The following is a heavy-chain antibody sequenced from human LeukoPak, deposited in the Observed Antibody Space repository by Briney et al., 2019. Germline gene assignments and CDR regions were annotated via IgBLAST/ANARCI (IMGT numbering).Heavy chain of an antibody. D-gene: IGHD3-10*01. V-gene: IGHV4-59*12. CDR2: IYYSGST. CDR1: GGSISSYY. J-gene: IGHJ4*02. Sequence: PSETLSLTCTVSGGSISSYYWSWIRQPPGKGLEWSGYIYYSGSTNYNPSLKRRVTISIDTSKNQFSRRSSCVTAADPPVYYCAREFATSGPGPDWGQGTLVTLSS. CDR3: AREFATSGPGPD.